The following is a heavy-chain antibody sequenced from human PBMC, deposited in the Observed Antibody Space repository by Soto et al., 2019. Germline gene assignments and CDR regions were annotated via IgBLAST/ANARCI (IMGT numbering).Heavy chain of an antibody. CDR1: GFTFSSYA. J-gene: IGHJ4*02. CDR2: ISGSGGST. Sequence: GGSLRLSCAASGFTFSSYAMSWVCQAPGKGLEWVSAISGSGGSTYYADSVKGRFTISRDNSKNTLYLQMNSLRAEDTAVYYCAKNRKGSSGYYSQPFDYWGQGTLVTVSS. CDR3: AKNRKGSSGYYSQPFDY. V-gene: IGHV3-23*01. D-gene: IGHD3-22*01.